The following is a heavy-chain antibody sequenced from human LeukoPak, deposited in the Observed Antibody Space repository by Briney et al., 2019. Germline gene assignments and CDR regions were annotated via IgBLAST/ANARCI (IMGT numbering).Heavy chain of an antibody. D-gene: IGHD3-22*01. CDR1: GFTFSSYS. CDR3: ARDLDSSGYHDY. CDR2: ISSSSSYI. V-gene: IGHV3-21*01. J-gene: IGHJ4*02. Sequence: GGSLRLSRAASGFTFSSYSMNWVRQAPGNGLECFSSISSSSSYIYYADSVKGRFTISRDNAKNSLYLQMNSLRAEDTAVYYCARDLDSSGYHDYWGQGTLVTVSS.